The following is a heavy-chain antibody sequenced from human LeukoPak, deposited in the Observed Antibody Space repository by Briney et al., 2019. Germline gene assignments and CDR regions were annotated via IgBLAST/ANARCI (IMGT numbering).Heavy chain of an antibody. CDR1: GGSISSGGYY. CDR3: ARDRGSSGYYTS. D-gene: IGHD3-3*01. V-gene: IGHV4-31*03. J-gene: IGHJ5*02. Sequence: SRTLSLTCTVSGGSISSGGYYWSWIRQHPGKGLEWIGYIYYSGSTYYNPSLKSRVTISVDTSKNQFSLKLSSVTAADTAVYYCARDRGSSGYYTSWGQGTLVTVSS. CDR2: IYYSGST.